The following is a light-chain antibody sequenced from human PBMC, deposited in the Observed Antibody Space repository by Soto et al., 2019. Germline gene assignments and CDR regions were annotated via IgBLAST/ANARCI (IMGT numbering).Light chain of an antibody. CDR3: QQGHNWPLT. CDR2: GAS. CDR1: QSISSE. Sequence: EIVMTQSPATLSVSPGESATLSCRASQSISSELAWYQQKPGQPPRLLIYGASTRATGVPARFTGSGSGSDFTLTISVLQSEDFAVYYCQQGHNWPLTFGHWTRLEI. V-gene: IGKV3-15*01. J-gene: IGKJ2*01.